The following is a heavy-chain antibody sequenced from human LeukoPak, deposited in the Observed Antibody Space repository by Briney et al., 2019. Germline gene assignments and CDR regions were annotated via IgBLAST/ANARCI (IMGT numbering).Heavy chain of an antibody. CDR2: IYSSGST. D-gene: IGHD3-22*01. CDR3: ARARVRSYSYDSSGFYTSDWHFDL. CDR1: GDSISSYY. Sequence: SETLSLTCTVSGDSISSYYWSWIRQPPGKGLEWIGYIYSSGSTQYNPPLKGRVTISVDTSKNQFSLKLSSVTAADTAVYYCARARVRSYSYDSSGFYTSDWHFDLWGRGTLVTVSS. J-gene: IGHJ2*01. V-gene: IGHV4-59*01.